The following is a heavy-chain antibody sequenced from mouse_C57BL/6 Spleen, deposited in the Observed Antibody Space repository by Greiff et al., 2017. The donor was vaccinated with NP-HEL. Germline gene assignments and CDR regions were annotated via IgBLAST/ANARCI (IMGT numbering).Heavy chain of an antibody. V-gene: IGHV1-42*01. D-gene: IGHD4-1*01. Sequence: EVQLQQSGPELVKPGASVKISCKASGYSFTGYYMNWVKQSPEKSLEWIGEINPSTGGTTYNQKFKAKATLTVDKSSSTAYMQLKSLTSEDSAVYYCARPLTYGTYFDYWGQGTTPTVSS. CDR3: ARPLTYGTYFDY. CDR2: INPSTGGT. CDR1: GYSFTGYY. J-gene: IGHJ2*01.